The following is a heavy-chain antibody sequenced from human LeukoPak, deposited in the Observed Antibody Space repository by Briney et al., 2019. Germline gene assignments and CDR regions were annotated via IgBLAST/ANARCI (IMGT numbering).Heavy chain of an antibody. V-gene: IGHV3-23*01. D-gene: IGHD2-15*01. CDR2: ISGSGGST. J-gene: IGHJ4*02. CDR1: GFTVGSNY. Sequence: GGSLRLSCAASGFTVGSNYMSWVRQAPGKGLEWVSVISGSGGSTYCADSVKGRFTISRDNSKNTLYLQMNSLRAEDTAVYYCAKVRYCSGGSCPYYFDYWGQGTLVTVSS. CDR3: AKVRYCSGGSCPYYFDY.